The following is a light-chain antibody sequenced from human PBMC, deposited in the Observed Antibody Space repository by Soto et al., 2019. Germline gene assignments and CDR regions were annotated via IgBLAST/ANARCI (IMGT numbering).Light chain of an antibody. CDR1: QSVSSY. J-gene: IGKJ1*01. Sequence: ETVLTQSPATLSLSPGERATLSCRASQSVSSYLAWYQQKPGQAPRLLIYDASKRATGIPARFSGSGSGTDFTLTISSLEPDDFAVYYCQKYGSFWTFGQGTKVEIK. CDR2: DAS. V-gene: IGKV3-11*01. CDR3: QKYGSFWT.